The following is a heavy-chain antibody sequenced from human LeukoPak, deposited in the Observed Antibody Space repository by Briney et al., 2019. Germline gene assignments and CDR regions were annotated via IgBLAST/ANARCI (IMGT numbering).Heavy chain of an antibody. V-gene: IGHV1-2*02. Sequence: ASVKVSCKASGYTFTGYYMHWVRQAPGQGLEWMGWINPNSGGTNYAQKFQGRVTMTRDTSISTAYMELSRLRSDDTAVYYCARVEGDSSGYYYVGYYFDYWGQGTLVTVSS. CDR1: GYTFTGYY. J-gene: IGHJ4*02. CDR2: INPNSGGT. D-gene: IGHD3-22*01. CDR3: ARVEGDSSGYYYVGYYFDY.